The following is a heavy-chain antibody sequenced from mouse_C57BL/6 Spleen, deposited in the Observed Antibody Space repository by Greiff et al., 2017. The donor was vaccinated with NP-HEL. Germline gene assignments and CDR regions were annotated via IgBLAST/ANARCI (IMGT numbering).Heavy chain of an antibody. J-gene: IGHJ1*03. CDR3: ARHEVYYYGSSYKGYCDV. CDR1: GYTFTEYT. D-gene: IGHD1-1*01. V-gene: IGHV1-62-2*01. Sequence: VQLQQSGAELVKPGASVKLSCKASGYTFTEYTIHWVKQRSGQGLEWIGWFYPGSGSIKYNEKFKDKATLTADKSSSTVYMELSRLTSEDSAVYFCARHEVYYYGSSYKGYCDVWGTGTTVTVSS. CDR2: FYPGSGSI.